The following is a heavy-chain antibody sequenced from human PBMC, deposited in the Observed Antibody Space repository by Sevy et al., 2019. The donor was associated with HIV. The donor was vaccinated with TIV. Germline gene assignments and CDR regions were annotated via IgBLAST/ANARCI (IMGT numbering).Heavy chain of an antibody. V-gene: IGHV3-23*01. J-gene: IGHJ4*02. D-gene: IGHD6-6*01. CDR1: GFTFSSYA. Sequence: GGSLRLSCAASGFTFSSYAMSWVRQAPGKGLEWVSAISGSGGSTYYADSVKGRFTISRDNSKNTLYLQMNSLRAEDTAVYYRAKLSWSHEAQIRPFDYWGQGTLVTVSS. CDR3: AKLSWSHEAQIRPFDY. CDR2: ISGSGGST.